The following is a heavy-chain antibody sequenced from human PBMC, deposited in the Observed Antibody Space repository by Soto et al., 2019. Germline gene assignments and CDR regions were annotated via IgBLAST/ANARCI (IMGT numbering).Heavy chain of an antibody. J-gene: IGHJ4*02. CDR3: ARGRYCSGGICYPQMFDY. Sequence: SETLSLTCTVSVGSIRVQSYYWTWIRQTPGKGLEWVGSSYYSGTSYFNPALKGRVTISVDTSTNQFSLRLTSVTAADTAVYYCARGRYCSGGICYPQMFDYWGQGTLVTVSS. CDR1: VGSIRVQSYY. D-gene: IGHD2-15*01. V-gene: IGHV4-39*01. CDR2: SYYSGTS.